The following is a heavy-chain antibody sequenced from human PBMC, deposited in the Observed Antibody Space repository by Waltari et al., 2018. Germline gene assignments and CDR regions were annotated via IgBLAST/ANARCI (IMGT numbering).Heavy chain of an antibody. V-gene: IGHV3-23*01. CDR1: GFPFSSYA. J-gene: IGHJ4*02. CDR2: ISGSGGST. D-gene: IGHD3-22*01. Sequence: EVQLLESGGGLVQPGGSLRLSCAASGFPFSSYAMSLVRHAPGKGLEWVSAISGSGGSTYYADSVKGRFTISRDNSKNTLSLQMTSLRAEDTAVYYCAKARRDNYYDSSGYYYLDFDYWGQGTLVTVSS. CDR3: AKARRDNYYDSSGYYYLDFDY.